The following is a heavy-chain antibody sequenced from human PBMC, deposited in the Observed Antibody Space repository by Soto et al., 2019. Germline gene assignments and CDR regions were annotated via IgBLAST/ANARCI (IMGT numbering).Heavy chain of an antibody. CDR2: INHSGST. CDR1: GGSFSGYY. J-gene: IGHJ3*02. V-gene: IGHV4-34*01. D-gene: IGHD6-6*01. CDR3: ARGEEQLVAFDI. Sequence: SETLSLTCAVYGGSFSGYYWSWIRQPPGKGLEWIGEINHSGSTNYNPSLKSRVTISVDTSKNQFSLKLSSGTAADTAVYYGARGEEQLVAFDIWGQGTMVTVSS.